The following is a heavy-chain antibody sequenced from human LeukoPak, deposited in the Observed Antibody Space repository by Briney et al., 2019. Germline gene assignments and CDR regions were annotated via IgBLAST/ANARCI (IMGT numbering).Heavy chain of an antibody. J-gene: IGHJ4*02. Sequence: GGSLRLSCAASGFTFSSYAMHWVRQAPGKGLEWVAVISYDGSNKYYADSVKGRFTISRDNSKNTLYLQMNSLRAEDTAVYYCARDGGRKDDYWGQGTLVTVSS. CDR3: ARDGGRKDDY. CDR2: ISYDGSNK. D-gene: IGHD2-15*01. V-gene: IGHV3-30*04. CDR1: GFTFSSYA.